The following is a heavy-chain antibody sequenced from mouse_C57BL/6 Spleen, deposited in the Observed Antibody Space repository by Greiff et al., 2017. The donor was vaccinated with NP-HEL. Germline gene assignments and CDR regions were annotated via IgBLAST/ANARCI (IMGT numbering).Heavy chain of an antibody. J-gene: IGHJ3*01. CDR1: GYTFTDYY. V-gene: IGHV1-76*01. Sequence: LVESGAELVRPGASVKLSCKASGYTFTDYYINWVKQRPGQGLEWIARIYPGSGNTYYNENFKGKATLTAEKSSSTAYMQLSSLTSEDSAVYFCARGTAQAPWFAYWGQGTLVTVS. D-gene: IGHD3-2*02. CDR2: IYPGSGNT. CDR3: ARGTAQAPWFAY.